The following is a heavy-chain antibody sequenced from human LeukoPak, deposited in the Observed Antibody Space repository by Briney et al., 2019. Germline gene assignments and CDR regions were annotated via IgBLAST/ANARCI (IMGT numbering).Heavy chain of an antibody. CDR3: ARDLPIRGGNIDY. J-gene: IGHJ4*02. CDR1: GGSISSYS. Sequence: SETLSLTCSVSGGSISSYSWSWIRQPPGKGLEWIGYIHYSGSMNYNPSLKSRVTISVDTSKNQFSLKLSSVTAADTAVYYCARDLPIRGGNIDYWGQGTLVTVSS. D-gene: IGHD1/OR15-1a*01. V-gene: IGHV4-59*01. CDR2: IHYSGSM.